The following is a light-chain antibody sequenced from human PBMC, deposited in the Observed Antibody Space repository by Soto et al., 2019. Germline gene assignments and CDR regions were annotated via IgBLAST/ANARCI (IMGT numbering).Light chain of an antibody. V-gene: IGLV1-47*02. CDR3: AAWDDSLSGRV. CDR2: SDN. CDR1: SSNIGGNY. J-gene: IGLJ3*02. Sequence: QLVLTQPPSASGTPGQRVTISCSGSSSNIGGNYVHWYQQLPGAAPELLIHSDNQRPSGVPDRFSGSKSGTSASLAISGLRSEDEADYYCAAWDDSLSGRVFGGGTKLTVL.